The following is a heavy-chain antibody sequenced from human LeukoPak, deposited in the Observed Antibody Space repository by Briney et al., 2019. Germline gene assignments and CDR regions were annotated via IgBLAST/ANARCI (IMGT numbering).Heavy chain of an antibody. J-gene: IGHJ5*02. CDR3: ARDREGERQRGDYGDNWFDP. Sequence: ASVKVSCKASGYTFTSYGISWVRQAPGQGLEWMGWISACNGNTNYAQKLQGRVTMTTDTSTSTAYMELRSLRSDDTAVYYCARDREGERQRGDYGDNWFDPWGQGTLVTVSS. CDR1: GYTFTSYG. CDR2: ISACNGNT. D-gene: IGHD4-17*01. V-gene: IGHV1-18*01.